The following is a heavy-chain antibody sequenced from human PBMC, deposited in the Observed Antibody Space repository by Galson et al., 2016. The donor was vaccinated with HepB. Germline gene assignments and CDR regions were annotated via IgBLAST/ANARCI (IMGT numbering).Heavy chain of an antibody. J-gene: IGHJ6*02. CDR2: IIPIYGTT. CDR1: GDNFNIFNTYG. D-gene: IGHD1-26*01. CDR3: ARPRGGYLVNSYYYSMDV. V-gene: IGHV1-69*13. Sequence: SVKVSCKASGDNFNIFNTYGLSWVRQAPGQGLEWMGGIIPIYGTTNYAQKFQGRVTITADESTSTAFLEVTSLTSDDTAVDYCARPRGGYLVNSYYYSMDVWGQGTTVTVSS.